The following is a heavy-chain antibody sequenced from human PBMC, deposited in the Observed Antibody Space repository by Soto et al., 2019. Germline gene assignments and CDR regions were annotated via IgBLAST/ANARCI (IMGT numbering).Heavy chain of an antibody. CDR2: IIPIFGIA. CDR1: GGTFSSYA. D-gene: IGHD5-18*01. J-gene: IGHJ5*02. Sequence: QVQLVQSGAEVKKPGSSVKVSCKASGGTFSSYAISWVRQAPGQGLEWMGGIIPIFGIANYAQKFQGRVTIPADESTSTAYMELSSLRSEDTAVYYCARALRGYSYGNGWFDPWGQGTLVTVSS. CDR3: ARALRGYSYGNGWFDP. V-gene: IGHV1-69*12.